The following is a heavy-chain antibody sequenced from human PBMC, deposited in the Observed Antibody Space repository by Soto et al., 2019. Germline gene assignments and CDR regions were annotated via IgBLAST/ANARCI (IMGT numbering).Heavy chain of an antibody. CDR2: IYYSGST. D-gene: IGHD2-15*01. Sequence: SETLSLTCTVSGGSISSGGYYWSWIRQHPGKGLEWIGYIYYSGSTYYNPSLESRVTISVDTSKNQFSLKLSSVTAADTAVYYCSGAATLNDAFDIWGQGTMVTV. CDR1: GGSISSGGYY. CDR3: SGAATLNDAFDI. J-gene: IGHJ3*02. V-gene: IGHV4-31*03.